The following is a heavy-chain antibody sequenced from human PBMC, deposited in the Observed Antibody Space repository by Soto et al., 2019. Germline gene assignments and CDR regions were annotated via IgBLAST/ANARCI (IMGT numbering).Heavy chain of an antibody. CDR3: ASAGVAAAATSRFDP. CDR2: INPNSGDT. CDR1: GYTFTGYY. V-gene: IGHV1-2*02. J-gene: IGHJ5*02. Sequence: QVQLVQSRAEVKKPGASVKVSCKASGYTFTGYYMHWVRQAPGQGLEWMGWINPNSGDTNYAQKFQGRVTMTRDTSISTAYMELSRLRSDDTAVYYCASAGVAAAATSRFDPWGQGTLVTVSS. D-gene: IGHD6-13*01.